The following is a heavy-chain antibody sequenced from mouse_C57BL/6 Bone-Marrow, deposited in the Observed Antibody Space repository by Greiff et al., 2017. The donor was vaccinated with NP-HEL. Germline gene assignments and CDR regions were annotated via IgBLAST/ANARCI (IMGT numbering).Heavy chain of an antibody. J-gene: IGHJ4*01. Sequence: VKLMESGPGLVQPSQSLSITCTVSGFSLTSYGVHWVRQSPGKGLEWLGVIWSGGSTDYNAAFISRLSISKDNSKSQVFFKMNSLQADDTAIYYCARKGNYSYAMDYWGQGTSVTVSS. D-gene: IGHD2-1*01. CDR2: IWSGGST. CDR3: ARKGNYSYAMDY. CDR1: GFSLTSYG. V-gene: IGHV2-2*01.